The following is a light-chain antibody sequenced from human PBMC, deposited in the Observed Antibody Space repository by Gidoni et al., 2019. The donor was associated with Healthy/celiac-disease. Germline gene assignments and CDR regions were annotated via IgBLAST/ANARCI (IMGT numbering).Light chain of an antibody. Sequence: AIRMTQSPSSFSASTGDRVTITCRASQGISSYLAWYQQKPGKAPKLLIYAASTLQSGVPSRFNGSGSGTDFTLTISCLQSEDFATYYCQQYYSYPPTFXQXTKVEIK. CDR1: QGISSY. J-gene: IGKJ1*01. CDR3: QQYYSYPPT. V-gene: IGKV1-8*01. CDR2: AAS.